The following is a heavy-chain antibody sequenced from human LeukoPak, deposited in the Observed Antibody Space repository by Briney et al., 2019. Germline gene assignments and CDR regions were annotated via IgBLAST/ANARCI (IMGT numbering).Heavy chain of an antibody. Sequence: SETLSLTCTVSGGSISSSSYYWGWIRQPPGKGLEWIGSIYYSGSTYYNPSLKSRATISVDTSKNQFSLKLSSVTAADTAVYYCARHSPDSLPFCFQHWGQGTLVTVSS. V-gene: IGHV4-39*01. CDR1: GGSISSSSYY. CDR2: IYYSGST. J-gene: IGHJ1*01. CDR3: ARHSPDSLPFCFQH. D-gene: IGHD1-14*01.